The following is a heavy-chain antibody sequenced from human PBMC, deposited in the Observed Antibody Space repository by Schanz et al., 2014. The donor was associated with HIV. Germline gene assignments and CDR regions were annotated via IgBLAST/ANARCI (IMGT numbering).Heavy chain of an antibody. V-gene: IGHV3-23*01. J-gene: IGHJ4*02. CDR2: ISGSGDIT. CDR1: GFSFSSYV. D-gene: IGHD2-8*01. CDR3: AKGGSRISYTFDY. Sequence: EIQLLESGGGLVQPGGSLRLSCAASGFSFSSYVMSWIRQAPGKGLEWVSAISGSGDITYYADSVKGRFTISRDNAKNSLYLQMNSLRAEDTAFYYCAKGGSRISYTFDYWGQGTLVTVSS.